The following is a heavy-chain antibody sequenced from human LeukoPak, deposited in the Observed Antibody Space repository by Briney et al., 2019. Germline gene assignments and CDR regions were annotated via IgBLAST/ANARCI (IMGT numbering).Heavy chain of an antibody. CDR2: INHSGST. CDR3: ARGQLPDNYYYYGMDV. J-gene: IGHJ6*02. V-gene: IGHV4-34*01. Sequence: ASETLSLTCAVYGGSFSGYYWSWIRLPPGKGLEWIGEINHSGSTNYNPSLKSRVTISVDTSKNQFSLKLSSVTAADTAVYYCARGQLPDNYYYYGMDVWGQGTTVTVSS. D-gene: IGHD2-2*01. CDR1: GGSFSGYY.